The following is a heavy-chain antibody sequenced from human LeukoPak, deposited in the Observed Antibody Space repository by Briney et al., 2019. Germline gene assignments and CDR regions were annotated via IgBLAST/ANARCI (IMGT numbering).Heavy chain of an antibody. Sequence: GGSLRLSCAASGFTFSSYSMNWVRQAPGKGLEWVSSISSSSSYIYYADSVKGRFTISRDNAKNSLYLQMNSLRAEDTAVYYCARGAYYYGSGSYLFDYWGQGTLVTVSS. J-gene: IGHJ4*02. CDR2: ISSSSSYI. CDR1: GFTFSSYS. V-gene: IGHV3-21*01. CDR3: ARGAYYYGSGSYLFDY. D-gene: IGHD3-10*01.